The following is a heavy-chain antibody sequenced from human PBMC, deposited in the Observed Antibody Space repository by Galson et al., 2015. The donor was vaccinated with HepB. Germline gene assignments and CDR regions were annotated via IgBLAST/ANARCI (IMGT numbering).Heavy chain of an antibody. CDR2: TYYRSKWYN. Sequence: CAISGDSVSSNSAAWNWIRQSPSRGLEWLGRTYYRSKWYNDYAVSVKSRITINPDTSKNQFSLQLNSVTPEDTAVYYCASGGYYDSSGRDAFDIWGQGTMVTVSS. D-gene: IGHD3-22*01. CDR1: GDSVSSNSAA. V-gene: IGHV6-1*01. CDR3: ASGGYYDSSGRDAFDI. J-gene: IGHJ3*02.